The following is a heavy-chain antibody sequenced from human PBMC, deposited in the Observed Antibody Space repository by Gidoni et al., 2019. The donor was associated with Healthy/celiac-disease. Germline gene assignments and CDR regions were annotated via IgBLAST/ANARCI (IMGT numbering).Heavy chain of an antibody. J-gene: IGHJ6*02. CDR3: ARLSAGNWNYPFYYYYGMDV. CDR2: IYYSGST. CDR1: GGSISSYY. D-gene: IGHD1-7*01. Sequence: QVQLQESGPGLVKPSETLSLTCTVSGGSISSYYWSWIRQPPGKGLEWIGYIYYSGSTNYNPSLKSRVTISVDTSKNQFSLKLSSVTAADTAVYYCARLSAGNWNYPFYYYYGMDVWGQGTTVTVSS. V-gene: IGHV4-59*01.